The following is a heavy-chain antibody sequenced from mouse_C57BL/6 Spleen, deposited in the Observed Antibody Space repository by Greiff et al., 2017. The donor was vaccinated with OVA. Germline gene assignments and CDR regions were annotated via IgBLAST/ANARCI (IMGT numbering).Heavy chain of an antibody. CDR2: INYDGSST. Sequence: DVKLVESEGGLVQPGSSMKLSCTASGFTFSDYYMAWVRQVPEKGLEWVANINYDGSSTYYLDSLKSRFIISRDNAKNILYLQMSSLKSEDTATYYCARGGQYAMDYWGQGTSVTVSS. CDR3: ARGGQYAMDY. CDR1: GFTFSDYY. J-gene: IGHJ4*01. D-gene: IGHD3-3*01. V-gene: IGHV5-16*01.